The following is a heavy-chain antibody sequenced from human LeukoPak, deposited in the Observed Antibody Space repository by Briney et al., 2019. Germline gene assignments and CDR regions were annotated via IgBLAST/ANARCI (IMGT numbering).Heavy chain of an antibody. J-gene: IGHJ4*02. CDR3: AKDTRLGYCSGGSCYGYFDY. CDR1: GFTFSSYA. V-gene: IGHV3-64*04. Sequence: GGSLRLSCSASGFTFSSYAMHWVRQAPGKGLEYVSAISSNGGSTYYADSVKGRFTISRDNSKNTLYLQMNSLRAEDTAVYYCAKDTRLGYCSGGSCYGYFDYWGQGTLVTVSS. D-gene: IGHD2-15*01. CDR2: ISSNGGST.